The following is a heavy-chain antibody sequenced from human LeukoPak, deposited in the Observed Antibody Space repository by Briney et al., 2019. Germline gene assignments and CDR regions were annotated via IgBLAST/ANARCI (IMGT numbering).Heavy chain of an antibody. J-gene: IGHJ4*02. CDR1: GFTFTTYG. CDR2: IYPDGNNK. D-gene: IGHD5-18*01. CDR3: AKDKYSPFDY. V-gene: IGHV3-30*02. Sequence: GGSLRLSCAASGFTFTTYGMHWVRQAPGKGLEWVACIYPDGNNKDYADSVKGRFTISRDNSKPTLYLQMNSLRAEDTAVYYCAKDKYSPFDYWGQGTLDTVSS.